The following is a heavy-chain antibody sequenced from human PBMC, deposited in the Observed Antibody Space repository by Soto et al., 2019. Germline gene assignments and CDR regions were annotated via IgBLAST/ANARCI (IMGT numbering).Heavy chain of an antibody. CDR1: GFTFSSYA. CDR3: AKGLPIAVGGTGAFDI. D-gene: IGHD6-19*01. J-gene: IGHJ3*02. V-gene: IGHV3-23*01. CDR2: ISGSGGST. Sequence: GGSLRLSCAASGFTFSSYAMSWVRQAPGKGLEWVSAISGSGGSTYYADSVKGRFTISRDNSKNTLYLQMNSLRAEDTAVYYCAKGLPIAVGGTGAFDIWGQGTMVTVSS.